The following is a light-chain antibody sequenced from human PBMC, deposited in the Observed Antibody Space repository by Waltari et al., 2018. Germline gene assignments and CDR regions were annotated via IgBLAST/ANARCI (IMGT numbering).Light chain of an antibody. CDR1: VLAKRY. V-gene: IGLV3-27*01. Sequence: SYELTQPSSVSVSPGQTARITSSGAVLAKRYTRWFQQKPGQAPVLVIYKDSERPPGIPERFSGSSSGTTVTLTISGAQVEDEADYYCYSVDDNKRVFGGGTKLTVL. J-gene: IGLJ2*01. CDR2: KDS. CDR3: YSVDDNKRV.